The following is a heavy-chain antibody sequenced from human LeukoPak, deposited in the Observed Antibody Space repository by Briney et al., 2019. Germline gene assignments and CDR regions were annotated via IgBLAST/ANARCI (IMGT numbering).Heavy chain of an antibody. Sequence: PSETLSLTCTVSGGSISSSSYYWGWIRQPPGKGLEWIGSIYYSGSTYYNPSLKSRVTISVDKSKNQFSLKLSSVTAADTAVYYCARDAPGMVRGRITHDAFGIWGQGTMVTVSS. CDR3: ARDAPGMVRGRITHDAFGI. CDR1: GGSISSSSYY. CDR2: IYYSGST. J-gene: IGHJ3*02. D-gene: IGHD3-10*01. V-gene: IGHV4-39*07.